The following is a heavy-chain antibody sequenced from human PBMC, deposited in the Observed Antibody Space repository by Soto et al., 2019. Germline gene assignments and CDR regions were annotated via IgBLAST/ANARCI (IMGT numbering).Heavy chain of an antibody. V-gene: IGHV1-18*01. D-gene: IGHD2-15*01. CDR2: ISAYNGNT. CDR1: GYTFTSFG. Sequence: QVQLVQSGAEVKKPGASVKVSCKASGYTFTSFGISWVRQAPGQGLEWMGWISAYNGNTNYAENLQGRVTMTTDTATSTAYMELRSLRSDDTAVYFCARDHRGGTDAFDIWGQGTMVTVSS. J-gene: IGHJ3*02. CDR3: ARDHRGGTDAFDI.